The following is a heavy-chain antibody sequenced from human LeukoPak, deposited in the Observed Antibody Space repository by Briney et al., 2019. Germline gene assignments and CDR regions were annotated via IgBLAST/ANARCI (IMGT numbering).Heavy chain of an antibody. CDR1: GGSISSGDYY. D-gene: IGHD6-6*01. J-gene: IGHJ5*02. Sequence: SETLSLTCTVSGGSISSGDYYWSWIRQPPGKGLEWIGYIYYSGSTYYNPSLKSRVTISVDTSKNQFSLKLGSVTAADTAVYYCARGVAAPWFDPWGQGTLVTVSS. CDR2: IYYSGST. V-gene: IGHV4-30-4*02. CDR3: ARGVAAPWFDP.